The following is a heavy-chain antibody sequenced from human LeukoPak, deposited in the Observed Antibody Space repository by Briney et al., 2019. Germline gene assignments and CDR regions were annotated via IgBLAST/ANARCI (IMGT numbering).Heavy chain of an antibody. Sequence: PGESLRLSCAASGFTFSSIAMSWVRQAPGRGLEWVSSISGIGASTYYADSVTGRFTISRDNSRNTLYLQMSSLRAEDTAVYYCAKSHSVAVAGTYSTYYFDSWGQGTLVTVSS. CDR3: AKSHSVAVAGTYSTYYFDS. CDR2: ISGIGAST. J-gene: IGHJ4*02. CDR1: GFTFSSIA. D-gene: IGHD6-19*01. V-gene: IGHV3-23*01.